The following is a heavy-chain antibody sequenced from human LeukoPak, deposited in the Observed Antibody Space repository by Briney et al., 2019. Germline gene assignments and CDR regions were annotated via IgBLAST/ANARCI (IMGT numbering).Heavy chain of an antibody. J-gene: IGHJ4*02. CDR2: IIPIFGTA. CDR3: ATRYSSGYYSFDY. CDR1: GYTFTSYG. V-gene: IGHV1-69*05. Sequence: ASVKVSCKASGYTFTSYGISWVRQAPGQGLEWMGGIIPIFGTANYAQKFQGRVTITTDESTSTAYVELSSLRSEDTAVYYCATRYSSGYYSFDYWGQGTLVTVSS. D-gene: IGHD3-22*01.